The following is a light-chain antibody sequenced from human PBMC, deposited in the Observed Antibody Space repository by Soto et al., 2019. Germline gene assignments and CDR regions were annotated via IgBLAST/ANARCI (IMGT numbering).Light chain of an antibody. CDR3: QQYNPSSRT. J-gene: IGKJ1*01. CDR1: QSVRTK. Sequence: IVMSLSPATLSVSKGEGATLSCRASQSVRTKLAWYQQKAGQAPRLLIYGASTRASGVSDRFSGSGSGTDFTLTISSLQPDDFATYYCQQYNPSSRTFGQGTKV. V-gene: IGKV3-15*01. CDR2: GAS.